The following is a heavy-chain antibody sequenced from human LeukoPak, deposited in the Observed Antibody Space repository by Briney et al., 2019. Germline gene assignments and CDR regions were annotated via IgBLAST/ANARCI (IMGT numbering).Heavy chain of an antibody. Sequence: ASVKVSCKASGYTFTDYYIHWVRRAPGQRLEWMGWINSNSGGTNYAQKFQGRVTMTRDTSISTADIELSRLTSDDTAVYYCVRHISSYWGQGTPVTVSS. J-gene: IGHJ4*02. V-gene: IGHV1-2*02. CDR1: GYTFTDYY. D-gene: IGHD2-21*01. CDR3: VRHISSY. CDR2: INSNSGGT.